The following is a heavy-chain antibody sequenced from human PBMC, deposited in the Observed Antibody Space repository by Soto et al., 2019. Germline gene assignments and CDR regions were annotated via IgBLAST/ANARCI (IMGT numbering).Heavy chain of an antibody. D-gene: IGHD3-10*01. CDR2: IRSKAYGGTT. CDR1: GFTFGDYA. CDR3: TRDLLPTRFPHYFDY. J-gene: IGHJ4*02. Sequence: GESLKISCTASGFTFGDYAMSWFRQAPGKGLEWVGFIRSKAYGGTTEYAASVKGRFTISRDDSKSIAYLQMNSLKTEDTAVYYCTRDLLPTRFPHYFDYWGQGTLVTVSS. V-gene: IGHV3-49*03.